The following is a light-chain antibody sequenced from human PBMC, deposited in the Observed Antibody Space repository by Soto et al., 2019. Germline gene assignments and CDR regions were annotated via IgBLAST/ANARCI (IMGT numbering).Light chain of an antibody. V-gene: IGKV1-12*01. CDR2: AAT. CDR3: QQGDSFPLT. Sequence: DIQMTQSPSSVSASVGDRVTITCRASQDISSWLAWFQQKPGEAPRLLIYAATSLHSGVPSRFSGSGSGTDFTLTISSLQPEDFATYFSQQGDSFPLTFGGGTNVEFK. CDR1: QDISSW. J-gene: IGKJ4*01.